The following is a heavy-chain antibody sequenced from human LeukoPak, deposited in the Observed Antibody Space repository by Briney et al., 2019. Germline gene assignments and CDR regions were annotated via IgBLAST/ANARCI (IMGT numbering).Heavy chain of an antibody. CDR1: GFTFSSYA. D-gene: IGHD3-22*01. CDR3: AKTFGSFYDSSGYYPDY. CDR2: ISGSGGST. Sequence: GGSLRLSCAASGFTFSSYAMSWVRQAPGKGLEGVSAISGSGGSTYYADSVKGRFTISRDNSKNTLSLQMNSLRAEDTAVYYCAKTFGSFYDSSGYYPDYRGQGTLVTVSS. V-gene: IGHV3-23*01. J-gene: IGHJ4*02.